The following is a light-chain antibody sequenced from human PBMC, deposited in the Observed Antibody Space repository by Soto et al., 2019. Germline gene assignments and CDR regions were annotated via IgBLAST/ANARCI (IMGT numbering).Light chain of an antibody. V-gene: IGKV3-15*01. J-gene: IGKJ1*01. CDR2: GAS. CDR1: QSVSNN. CDR3: LLYDDWHRT. Sequence: EIVMTQSPAILSVSPGDRATLSCRAGQSVSNNLAWYQQKPGQTPRLVIYGASNRATGVPARFSGSGSGTDFTLTISSLQSEDFAVYYCLLYDDWHRTFGQGTKVEIK.